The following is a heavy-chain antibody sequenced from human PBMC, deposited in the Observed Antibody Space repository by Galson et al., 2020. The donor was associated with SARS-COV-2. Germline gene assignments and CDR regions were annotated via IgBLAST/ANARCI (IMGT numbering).Heavy chain of an antibody. CDR3: ARGTSDGDYLIY. CDR2: IWSDGSNT. V-gene: IGHV3-33*07. D-gene: IGHD4-17*01. J-gene: IGHJ4*02. Sequence: GESLKISCAASGFTFSRYVMYWVRQAPGQGLEWVAIIWSDGSNTYYAYSVKGRFTIPRDNSKNTLYLQMSSLRADDTAVYYCARGTSDGDYLIYWGQGTLVTVSS. CDR1: GFTFSRYV.